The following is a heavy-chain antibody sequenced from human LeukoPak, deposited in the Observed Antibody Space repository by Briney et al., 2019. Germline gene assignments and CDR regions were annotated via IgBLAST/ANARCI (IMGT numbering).Heavy chain of an antibody. D-gene: IGHD2-2*01. CDR2: IYHSGST. J-gene: IGHJ4*02. CDR3: ARGYCSSTSCYFTGY. Sequence: PSETLSLTCAVSGYSISSGYYWGWIRQPPGKGLEWIGSIYHSGSTYYNPSLKSRVTISVDTSKNQFSLKLSSVTAADTAMYYCARGYCSSTSCYFTGYWGRGTLVTVSS. CDR1: GYSISSGYY. V-gene: IGHV4-38-2*01.